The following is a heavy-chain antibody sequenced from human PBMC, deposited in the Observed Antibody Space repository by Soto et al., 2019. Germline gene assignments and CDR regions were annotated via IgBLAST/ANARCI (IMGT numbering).Heavy chain of an antibody. CDR3: ARGSDPMVRGVTAFDI. J-gene: IGHJ3*02. Sequence: QVQLQESGPGLVKPSETLSLTCTVSGGSISSYYWSWIRQPAGKGLEWLGRIYTSGSPNYNPSLKRRVTMSVDTSKNQFSLKLSSVTAADTAVYYCARGSDPMVRGVTAFDIWGQVTMVTVSS. D-gene: IGHD3-10*01. CDR1: GGSISSYY. V-gene: IGHV4-4*07. CDR2: IYTSGSP.